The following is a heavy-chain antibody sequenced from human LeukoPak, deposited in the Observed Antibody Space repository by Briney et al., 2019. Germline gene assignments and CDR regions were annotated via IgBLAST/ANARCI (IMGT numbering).Heavy chain of an antibody. CDR1: GFPFRDYY. CDR2: ISRSGDNL. D-gene: IGHD3-9*01. V-gene: IGHV3-11*01. Sequence: GGSLRLSCAASGFPFRDYYMTWIRQAPGKGLEWISYISRSGDNLYYADSVEGRFTISRDNANNSLFLQMNSLRADDTAVYYCAREVVIFPDYYYYGMDVWGPGTTVTVSS. J-gene: IGHJ6*02. CDR3: AREVVIFPDYYYYGMDV.